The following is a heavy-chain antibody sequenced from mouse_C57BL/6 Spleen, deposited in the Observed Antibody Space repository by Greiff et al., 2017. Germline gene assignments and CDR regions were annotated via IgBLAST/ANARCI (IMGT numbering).Heavy chain of an antibody. Sequence: VQLQQSGAELVKPGASVKLSCKASGYTFTAYTIHWVKQRSGQGLEWIGWFYPGSGSIKYNEKFKDKATLTADKSSSTVYMGLSRLTSEDSAVYFCARHEEDLYDGSSYGYFDVWGTGTTVTVSS. CDR1: GYTFTAYT. J-gene: IGHJ1*03. V-gene: IGHV1-62-2*01. CDR3: ARHEEDLYDGSSYGYFDV. D-gene: IGHD1-1*01. CDR2: FYPGSGSI.